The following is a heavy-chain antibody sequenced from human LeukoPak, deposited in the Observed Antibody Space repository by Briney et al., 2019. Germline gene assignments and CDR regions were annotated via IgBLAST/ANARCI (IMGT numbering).Heavy chain of an antibody. V-gene: IGHV3-53*01. CDR3: ARGGSYLSAFDI. J-gene: IGHJ3*02. CDR2: IYSGGST. CDR1: GFTFSTYG. D-gene: IGHD1-26*01. Sequence: GGSLRLSCAASGFTFSTYGMNWVRQAPGKGLEWVSIIYSGGSTFYADSVKGRFTISRDNSKNTLYLQMNSLRAEDTAVYYCARGGSYLSAFDIWGQGTMVTVSS.